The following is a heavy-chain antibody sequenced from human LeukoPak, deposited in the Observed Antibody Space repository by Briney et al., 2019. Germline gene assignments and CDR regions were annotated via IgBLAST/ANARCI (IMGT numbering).Heavy chain of an antibody. CDR2: ISAYNGNT. J-gene: IGHJ6*02. D-gene: IGHD3-3*01. CDR3: ARDYYDFWSGYYIREYYYGMDV. Sequence: ASVKVSCKASGYTFTSYGTSWVRQAPGQGLEWMGWISAYNGNTNYAQKLQGRVTMTTDTSTSTAYMELRSLRSDDTAVYYCARDYYDFWSGYYIREYYYGMDVWGQGTTVTVSS. V-gene: IGHV1-18*01. CDR1: GYTFTSYG.